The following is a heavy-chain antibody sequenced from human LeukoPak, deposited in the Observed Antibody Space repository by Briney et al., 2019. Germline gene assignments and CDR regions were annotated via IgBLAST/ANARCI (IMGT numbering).Heavy chain of an antibody. CDR1: GGSISSYY. D-gene: IGHD6-13*01. V-gene: IGHV4-4*07. J-gene: IGHJ6*03. CDR3: ARGRGAAAGTNYSYYMDV. CDR2: IYTSGRT. Sequence: SETLSLTCTVSGGSISSYYWSWGGQPAGKGVEWIGRIYTSGRTNYNPSPKRGVTISVEKCKNQFSLKRSSVTAADTAVYYCARGRGAAAGTNYSYYMDVWGKGTTGTVSS.